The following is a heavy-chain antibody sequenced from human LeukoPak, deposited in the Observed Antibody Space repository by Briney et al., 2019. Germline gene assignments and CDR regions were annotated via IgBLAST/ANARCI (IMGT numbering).Heavy chain of an antibody. J-gene: IGHJ4*02. Sequence: SETLSLTCAVYGGSFSSYYWSWIRQPPGKGLEWIGEINHSGSTNYNPSLKSRVTISVDTSKNQFSLKLSSVTAADTAVYYCARGSDIVVVVAASYYFDYWGQGTLVTVSS. D-gene: IGHD2-15*01. CDR3: ARGSDIVVVVAASYYFDY. V-gene: IGHV4-34*01. CDR1: GGSFSSYY. CDR2: INHSGST.